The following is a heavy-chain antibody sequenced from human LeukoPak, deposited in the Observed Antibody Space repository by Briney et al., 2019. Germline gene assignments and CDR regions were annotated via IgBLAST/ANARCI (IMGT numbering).Heavy chain of an antibody. CDR1: GGSISSGGYS. J-gene: IGHJ5*02. V-gene: IGHV4-30-2*01. Sequence: PSQTLSLTCAVSGGSISSGGYSWSWIRQPQGEGLEWIGYIYHSGSTYYNPSLRSRVTISIDRSKNQFSLKLSSVTAADTAVYYCARYCSSTSCYFGFDPWGQGTLVTVSS. D-gene: IGHD2-2*01. CDR2: IYHSGST. CDR3: ARYCSSTSCYFGFDP.